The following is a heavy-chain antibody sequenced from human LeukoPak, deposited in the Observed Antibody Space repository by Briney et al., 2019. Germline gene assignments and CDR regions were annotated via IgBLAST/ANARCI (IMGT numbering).Heavy chain of an antibody. J-gene: IGHJ4*02. V-gene: IGHV4-34*01. Sequence: SETLSLICAVSDTSFSSYYWSWIRQPPGKGLEWIGEVSHSGYTNDNPSLKSRVTISVDTSKNQFSLRLRSVTAADRAVYFCARMTTGHAFWGQGTLVTVSS. D-gene: IGHD4-17*01. CDR2: VSHSGYT. CDR1: DTSFSSYY. CDR3: ARMTTGHAF.